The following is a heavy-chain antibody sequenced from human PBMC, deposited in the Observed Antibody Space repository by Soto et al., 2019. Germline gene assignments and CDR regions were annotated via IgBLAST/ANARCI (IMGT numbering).Heavy chain of an antibody. Sequence: QVQLVESGGGVVQPGRSLRLSCAASGITFSSYAMHWVRQDPGKGLEWVAVISYDGRHKYYADSVKGRFTISRDNSDNTLYLQMNSLRGDDTAVYVCARPPFGNSDDYYNGMDVWGQGPTVTVSS. V-gene: IGHV3-30*14. CDR3: ARPPFGNSDDYYNGMDV. J-gene: IGHJ6*02. CDR1: GITFSSYA. CDR2: ISYDGRHK. D-gene: IGHD3-3*01.